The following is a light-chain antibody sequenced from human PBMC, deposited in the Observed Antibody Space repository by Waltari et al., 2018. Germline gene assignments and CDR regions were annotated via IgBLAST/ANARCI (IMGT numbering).Light chain of an antibody. V-gene: IGKV4-1*01. CDR2: WAS. Sequence: DIVMTQSPDSLAVSLGERATICCKSSQTVFNRSNNRNSLAWYQQKSGQPPKLLIYWASTRESGVPDRFTGRGSGTDFSLTISSLQAEDVALYFCHQYYTLPYTFGQGTKLEI. CDR3: HQYYTLPYT. J-gene: IGKJ2*01. CDR1: QTVFNRSNNRNS.